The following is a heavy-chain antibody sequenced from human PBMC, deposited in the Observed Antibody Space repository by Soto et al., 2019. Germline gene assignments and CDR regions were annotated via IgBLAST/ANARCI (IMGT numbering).Heavy chain of an antibody. CDR1: GFTFSDYY. J-gene: IGHJ6*03. V-gene: IGHV3-11*01. CDR2: ISSSGSTI. Sequence: PGGSLRLSCAASGFTFSDYYMSWIRQAPGKGLEWVSYISSSGSTIYYADSVKGRFTISRDDAKNSLYLQMNSLRAEDTAVYYCARFQTAAMVSVFYMDVWGKGTTVTVSS. D-gene: IGHD2-2*01. CDR3: ARFQTAAMVSVFYMDV.